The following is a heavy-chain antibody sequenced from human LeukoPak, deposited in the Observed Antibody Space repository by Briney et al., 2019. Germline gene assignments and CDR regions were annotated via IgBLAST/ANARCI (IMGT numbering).Heavy chain of an antibody. J-gene: IGHJ6*03. CDR1: GGSISSSSYY. CDR2: IYYSGST. V-gene: IGHV4-39*07. D-gene: IGHD6-19*01. CDR3: ARDLAGWTPASYYYMDV. Sequence: PSETLSLTCTVSGGSISSSSYYWGWIRQPPGKGLEWIGSIYYSGSTYYNPSLNRRVTISVDTSKNQFSLKLSSVTAADTAVYYCARDLAGWTPASYYYMDVWGKGTTVTVSS.